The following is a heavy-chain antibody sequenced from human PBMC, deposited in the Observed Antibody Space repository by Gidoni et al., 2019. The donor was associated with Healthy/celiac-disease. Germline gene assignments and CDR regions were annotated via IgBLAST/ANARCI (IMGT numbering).Heavy chain of an antibody. V-gene: IGHV4-34*01. CDR3: ARGRAGFWSGYYHDD. D-gene: IGHD3-3*01. Sequence: QVQLQQWGAGLLKPSETLSLTCAVYGGSFSGYYWSWIRQPPGKGLEWIGESNHSGSNNYNPSIKSRVTISVDTSKNQFSLKLSSVTAADTAVYYWARGRAGFWSGYYHDDWGQGTLVTVSS. CDR1: GGSFSGYY. CDR2: SNHSGSN. J-gene: IGHJ4*02.